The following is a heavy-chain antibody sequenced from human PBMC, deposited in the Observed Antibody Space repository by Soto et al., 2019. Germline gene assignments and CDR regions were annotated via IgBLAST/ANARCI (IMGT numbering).Heavy chain of an antibody. Sequence: EVQLVESGGGLVQPGRSLRLSCAASGFTFDDYAMHWVRQAPGKGLEWVSGISWNSGSIGYADSVKGRFTISRDNAKNSLYLQMNSLRAEDTALYYCAKAADRSGPYYYYMDVWGKGTTVTVSS. CDR2: ISWNSGSI. D-gene: IGHD2-15*01. J-gene: IGHJ6*03. V-gene: IGHV3-9*01. CDR1: GFTFDDYA. CDR3: AKAADRSGPYYYYMDV.